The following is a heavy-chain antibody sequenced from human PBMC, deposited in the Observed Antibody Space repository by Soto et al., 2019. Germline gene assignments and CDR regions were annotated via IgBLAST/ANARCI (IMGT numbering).Heavy chain of an antibody. CDR3: ARARNYGDYDGHDAFDI. Sequence: PSETLSLTCAVSSGSLSSSNWWGWVRQPPGKGLEWIGEIYHSGSTNYNPSLKSRVTISVDKSKNQFSLKLSSVTAADTAVYYCARARNYGDYDGHDAFDIWGQGTMVTVSS. D-gene: IGHD4-17*01. CDR1: SGSLSSSNW. J-gene: IGHJ3*02. CDR2: IYHSGST. V-gene: IGHV4-4*02.